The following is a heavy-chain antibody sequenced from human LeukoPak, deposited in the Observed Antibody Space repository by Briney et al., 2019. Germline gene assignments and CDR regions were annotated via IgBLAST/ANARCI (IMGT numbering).Heavy chain of an antibody. CDR1: GFTFSIYS. D-gene: IGHD6-13*01. V-gene: IGHV3-21*01. CDR3: ARDGPPPGYSSSWYVSGDAFDI. J-gene: IGHJ3*02. Sequence: GGSLRLSCAASGFTFSIYSMNWVRQAPGKGLEWVSSISSSSSYIYYADSVKGRFTISRDNAKNSLYLQMNSLRAEDTAVYYCARDGPPPGYSSSWYVSGDAFDIWGQGTMVTVSS. CDR2: ISSSSSYI.